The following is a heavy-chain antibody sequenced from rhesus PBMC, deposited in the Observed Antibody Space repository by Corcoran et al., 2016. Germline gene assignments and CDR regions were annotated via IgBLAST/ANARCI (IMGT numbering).Heavy chain of an antibody. CDR3: ARTLPSSSFDY. D-gene: IGHD2-15*01. V-gene: IGHV4-169*01. CDR2: IYGSGSST. CDR1: GGSISSSY. J-gene: IGHJ4*01. Sequence: QLQLQESGPGLVKPSETLSVTCAVSGGSISSSYWSWIRQAPGKGLEWIGYIYGSGSSTNYNPSLKSRVTLSVDTSKNQLSLKLSSVTAADTAVYYCARTLPSSSFDYWGQGVLVTVSS.